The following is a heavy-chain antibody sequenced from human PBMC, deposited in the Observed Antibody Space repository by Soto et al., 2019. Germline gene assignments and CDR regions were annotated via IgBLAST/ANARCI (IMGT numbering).Heavy chain of an antibody. V-gene: IGHV1-18*04. J-gene: IGHJ6*02. CDR2: ISPYTGNT. D-gene: IGHD6-19*01. CDR1: GYTFTSYG. Sequence: QVQLVQSGAEVKRPRASLKVSCKASGYTFTSYGINWVRQAPGQGLEWMGWISPYTGNTNYAQEFQGRVTMTADTSTSTAYMELRRLRSDDTAVYYCAREKGKAVTGTYYYYGMDVWGQGTTVTVSS. CDR3: AREKGKAVTGTYYYYGMDV.